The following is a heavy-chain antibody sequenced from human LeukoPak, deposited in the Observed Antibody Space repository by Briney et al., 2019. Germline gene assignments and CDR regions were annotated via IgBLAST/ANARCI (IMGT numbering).Heavy chain of an antibody. D-gene: IGHD2-15*01. CDR2: INTDGSYT. V-gene: IGHV3-74*01. Sequence: GGSLRLSCAASGFTFSSYWMHWVRQAPGKGLVWVSRINTDGSYTSYADSVKGRFTISRDNAKNTLYLQMNSLRADDTAVYYCARTFAAAHIDYWGQGTLVTVSS. J-gene: IGHJ4*02. CDR1: GFTFSSYW. CDR3: ARTFAAAHIDY.